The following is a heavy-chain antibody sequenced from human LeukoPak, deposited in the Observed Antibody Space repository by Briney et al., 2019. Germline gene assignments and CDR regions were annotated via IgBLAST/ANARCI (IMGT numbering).Heavy chain of an antibody. CDR2: IRGDAGST. Sequence: GGSLRLSCAASGFTFDAFGMTWVRQAPGKGLEWVSAIRGDAGSTGYADSVKGQFTISRNNAKNSLYLQMNSLRVEDTALYYCARVWAWGSGNYFDNWGQGTLVTVSS. CDR1: GFTFDAFG. J-gene: IGHJ4*02. D-gene: IGHD7-27*01. V-gene: IGHV3-20*04. CDR3: ARVWAWGSGNYFDN.